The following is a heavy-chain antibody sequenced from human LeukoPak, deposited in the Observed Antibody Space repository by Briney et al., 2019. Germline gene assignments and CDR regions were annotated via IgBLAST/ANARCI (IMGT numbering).Heavy chain of an antibody. CDR2: VYASGTT. D-gene: IGHD3-22*01. Sequence: PSETLSLTCTVSGDSIRSFFWSWIRQPAGKGLEWIGRVYASGTTNYNPSLKSRVTMSVDTSKNQFSLKLSSVTAADTAVYYCARIRDSSGHYLGAFDIWGQGTMVTVSS. CDR1: GDSIRSFF. CDR3: ARIRDSSGHYLGAFDI. J-gene: IGHJ3*02. V-gene: IGHV4-4*07.